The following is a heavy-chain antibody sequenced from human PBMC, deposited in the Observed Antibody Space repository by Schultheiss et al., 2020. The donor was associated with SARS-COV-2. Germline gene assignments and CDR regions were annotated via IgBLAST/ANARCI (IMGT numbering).Heavy chain of an antibody. CDR3: ARDRVAAAVWFDP. CDR2: IYYSGST. V-gene: IGHV4-59*12. Sequence: SQTLSLTCAVYGGSFSGYYWSWIRQPPGKGLEWIGYIYYSGSTYYNPSLKSRVTISVDTSKNQFSLKLSSVTAADTAVYYCARDRVAAAVWFDPWGQGTLVTVSS. J-gene: IGHJ5*02. CDR1: GGSFSGYY. D-gene: IGHD6-13*01.